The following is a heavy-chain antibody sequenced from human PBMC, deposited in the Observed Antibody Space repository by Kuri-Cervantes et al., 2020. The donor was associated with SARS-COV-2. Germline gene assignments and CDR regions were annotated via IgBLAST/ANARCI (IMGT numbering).Heavy chain of an antibody. CDR3: AKEGLGHCSTTSCYPDS. V-gene: IGHV3-23*01. D-gene: IGHD2-2*03. CDR2: ISPSGANT. Sequence: GGSLRLSCAASGSTFSNYAMSWVRQAPGKGLEWVSGISPSGANTYYADSVKGRFTIPRDNSKNTLYLQMNSLTADDTAVYYCAKEGLGHCSTTSCYPDSWGQGTLVTVSS. CDR1: GSTFSNYA. J-gene: IGHJ5*01.